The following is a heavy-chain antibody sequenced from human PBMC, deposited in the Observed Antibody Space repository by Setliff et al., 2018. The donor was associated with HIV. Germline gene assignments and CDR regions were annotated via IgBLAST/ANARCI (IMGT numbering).Heavy chain of an antibody. CDR3: ARHQGKYYDSSGYSGWFFDL. D-gene: IGHD3-22*01. J-gene: IGHJ2*01. V-gene: IGHV4-59*08. CDR2: IDYSGST. Sequence: SETLSLTCTVSGGSISEYYWSWIRQPPGKGLEWIGYIDYSGSTNYNASLKSRLTMSIDTSKSQFSLKLSSVTAADTAVYYSARHQGKYYDSSGYSGWFFDLWGRGTMVTVSS. CDR1: GGSISEYY.